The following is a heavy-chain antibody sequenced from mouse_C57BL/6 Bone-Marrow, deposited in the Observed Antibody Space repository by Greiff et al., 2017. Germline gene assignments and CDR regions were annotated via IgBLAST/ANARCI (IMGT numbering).Heavy chain of an antibody. CDR3: ARDDGVVAPPRFAY. J-gene: IGHJ3*01. D-gene: IGHD1-1*01. Sequence: VQLQQSGPELVKPGASVKMSCKASGYTFTDYNMHWVKQSHGKSLEWIGYINPNNGGTSYNQKFKGKATLTVNKSSSTAYMELRSLTSEDSAVYYCARDDGVVAPPRFAYWGQGTLVTVSA. CDR1: GYTFTDYN. CDR2: INPNNGGT. V-gene: IGHV1-22*01.